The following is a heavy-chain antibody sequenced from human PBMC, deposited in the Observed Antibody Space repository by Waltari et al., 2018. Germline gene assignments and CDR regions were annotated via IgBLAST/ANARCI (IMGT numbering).Heavy chain of an antibody. CDR1: GYTFTGYY. J-gene: IGHJ4*02. V-gene: IGHV1-2*06. D-gene: IGHD6-13*01. CDR3: ARTMSRQQLVWKTVRAFDY. CDR2: INPNSGGT. Sequence: QVQLVQSGAEVKKPGASVKVSCKASGYTFTGYYMHWVRQAPGQGLECMGRINPNSGGTKYAKKFQGRVTRTSDTSISTAYMGLSRLRSDDTAVYYCARTMSRQQLVWKTVRAFDYWGQGTLVTVSS.